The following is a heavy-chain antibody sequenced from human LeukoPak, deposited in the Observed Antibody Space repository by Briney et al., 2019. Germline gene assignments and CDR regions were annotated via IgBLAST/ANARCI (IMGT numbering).Heavy chain of an antibody. CDR1: GFTFSNYS. D-gene: IGHD4-17*01. J-gene: IGHJ4*02. Sequence: GESLRLSCAASGFTFSNYSMNWVRQAPGEGLEWVSSISSSSSYIYYADSVKGRFTISRDNAKNSLYLQMNSLRAEDTAVYYCARVPQGFMTTAPSDYWGQGTLVTVSS. CDR3: ARVPQGFMTTAPSDY. V-gene: IGHV3-21*01. CDR2: ISSSSSYI.